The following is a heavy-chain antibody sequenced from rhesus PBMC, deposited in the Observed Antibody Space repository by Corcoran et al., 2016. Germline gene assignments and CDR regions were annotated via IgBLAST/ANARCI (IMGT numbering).Heavy chain of an antibody. Sequence: QVQLLESGPGLVKPSETLSLTCTVSGASITHYWWTWIRQPPGAGPEWLGDFHGNIGVTYSNPSLNSLVIISKDASKNQFSLKLNSVTAADTAVYFCARDFGAQCYNNGCSSYYFDFWGQGIAVTVSS. CDR3: ARDFGAQCYNNGCSSYYFDF. CDR2: FHGNIGVT. D-gene: IGHD2-33*01. V-gene: IGHV4-80*01. J-gene: IGHJ4*01. CDR1: GASITHYW.